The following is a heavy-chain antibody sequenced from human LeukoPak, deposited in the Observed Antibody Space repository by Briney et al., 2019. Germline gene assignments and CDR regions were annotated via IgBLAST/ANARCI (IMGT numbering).Heavy chain of an antibody. CDR1: GFTFSSYG. Sequence: GGSLGLSCAASGFTFSSYGMSWVRQAPGKGLEWVSAISGSGGSTYYADSVKGRFTISRDNSKNTLYLQMNSLRAEDTAVYYCAKDSSGWYYFDYWGQGTLVTVSS. D-gene: IGHD6-19*01. CDR3: AKDSSGWYYFDY. CDR2: ISGSGGST. J-gene: IGHJ4*02. V-gene: IGHV3-23*01.